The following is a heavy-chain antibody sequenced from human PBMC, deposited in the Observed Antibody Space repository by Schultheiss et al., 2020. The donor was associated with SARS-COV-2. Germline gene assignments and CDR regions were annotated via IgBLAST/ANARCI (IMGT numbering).Heavy chain of an antibody. V-gene: IGHV3-33*01. D-gene: IGHD3-10*01. Sequence: GESLKISCAASGFTFSSYGMHWVRQAPGKGLEWVAVIWYDGSNKYYADSVKGRFTISRDNAKNSLYLQMNSLRAEDTAVYYCARDLGYYGSGSYTDYWGQGTLVTVSS. CDR2: IWYDGSNK. CDR1: GFTFSSYG. CDR3: ARDLGYYGSGSYTDY. J-gene: IGHJ4*02.